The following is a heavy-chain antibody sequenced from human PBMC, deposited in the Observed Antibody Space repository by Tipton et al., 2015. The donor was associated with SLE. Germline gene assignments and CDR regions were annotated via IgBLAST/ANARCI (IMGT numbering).Heavy chain of an antibody. Sequence: TLSLTCTFSGVSISSYYWSWIRQPPGKGLEWIGDIYYSGSTNYNPSLKSRVTISVDTSKNQFSLKLSSVTAADTAVYYCARGSYSGGWYSDIFDIWGQGTMVTVSS. CDR2: IYYSGST. J-gene: IGHJ3*02. CDR1: GVSISSYY. CDR3: ARGSYSGGWYSDIFDI. V-gene: IGHV4-59*01. D-gene: IGHD6-19*01.